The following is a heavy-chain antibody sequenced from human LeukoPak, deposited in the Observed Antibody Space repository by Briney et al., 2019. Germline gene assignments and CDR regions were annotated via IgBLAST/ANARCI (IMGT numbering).Heavy chain of an antibody. CDR2: IYTSGST. J-gene: IGHJ3*02. V-gene: IGHV4-4*07. Sequence: SETLSLTCTVSGGSISSYYWSWIRQPAGKGLEWIGRIYTSGSTNYNPSLKSRVTISVDTSKNQFSLKLSSVTAADTAVYYCARRKDYGDYEAFDIWGQGTMVTVSS. CDR3: ARRKDYGDYEAFDI. D-gene: IGHD4-17*01. CDR1: GGSISSYY.